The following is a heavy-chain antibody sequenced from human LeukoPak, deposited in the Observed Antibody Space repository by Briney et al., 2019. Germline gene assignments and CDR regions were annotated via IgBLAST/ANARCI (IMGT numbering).Heavy chain of an antibody. Sequence: GGSLRLSCAASGFTFSSIAMTWVRQAPGRGLEWVANIKQDGSEKYYVDSVKGRFTISRDNAKNSLYLQMNSLRVEDTAVYYCARERDDYNFFDYWGQGTLVTVSS. J-gene: IGHJ4*02. CDR1: GFTFSSIA. CDR3: ARERDDYNFFDY. D-gene: IGHD5-24*01. CDR2: IKQDGSEK. V-gene: IGHV3-7*04.